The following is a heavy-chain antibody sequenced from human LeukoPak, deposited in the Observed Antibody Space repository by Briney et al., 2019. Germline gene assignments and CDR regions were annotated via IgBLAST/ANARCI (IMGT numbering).Heavy chain of an antibody. V-gene: IGHV3-30*04. J-gene: IGHJ4*02. CDR2: ISYDGSYK. Sequence: GGSLRLSCAASGFTFSSSATHWVRQAPGKGLEWVALISYDGSYKYYVDSVKGRFTISRDKSKNTLYLEMNSPRPEDTAVYYCARDGIIDSSPAALDYWGQGTLVTVSS. CDR1: GFTFSSSA. D-gene: IGHD6-13*01. CDR3: ARDGIIDSSPAALDY.